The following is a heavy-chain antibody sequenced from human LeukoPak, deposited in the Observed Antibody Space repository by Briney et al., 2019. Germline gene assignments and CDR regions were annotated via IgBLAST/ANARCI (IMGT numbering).Heavy chain of an antibody. D-gene: IGHD2-2*01. Sequence: PGGSLRLSCAASGFTFSDYYMSWIRQAPGKGLEGVSYISSSGSTIYYADSVKGRFTISRDNAKNSLYLQMNSLRAEDMAVYYCARGVFAYQRDYYMDVWGKGTTVTVSS. CDR2: ISSSGSTI. CDR3: ARGVFAYQRDYYMDV. CDR1: GFTFSDYY. J-gene: IGHJ6*03. V-gene: IGHV3-11*01.